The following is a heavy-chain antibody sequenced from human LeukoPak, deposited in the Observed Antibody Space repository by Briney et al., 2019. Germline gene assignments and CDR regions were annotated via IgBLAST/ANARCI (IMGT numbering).Heavy chain of an antibody. CDR3: AKDRDYGGNSRGIDYFDY. D-gene: IGHD4-23*01. Sequence: GGSLRLSCADSGFTFSNSAMSWVRQAPGKGLEWVSSISVRGDRTYYPDSVKGRFTISRDNSKHMLYLQMNTLRADDTAIYYCAKDRDYGGNSRGIDYFDYWGQGTLVTVSS. CDR1: GFTFSNSA. J-gene: IGHJ4*02. V-gene: IGHV3-23*01. CDR2: ISVRGDRT.